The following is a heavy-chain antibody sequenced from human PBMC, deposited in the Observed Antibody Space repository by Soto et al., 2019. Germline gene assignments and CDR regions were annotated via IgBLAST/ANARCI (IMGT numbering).Heavy chain of an antibody. V-gene: IGHV3-64D*08. J-gene: IGHJ4*02. CDR2: ISSNGGST. CDR3: VKDAEAYMIVATFFDY. Sequence: GGSLRLSCSASGFTFSSYAMHWVRQAPGKGLEYVSVISSNGGSTYYADSVKGRFTISRDNSKNTLYLQMSSLRAEDTAVYYCVKDAEAYMIVATFFDYWGQGTLVTVSS. D-gene: IGHD5-12*01. CDR1: GFTFSSYA.